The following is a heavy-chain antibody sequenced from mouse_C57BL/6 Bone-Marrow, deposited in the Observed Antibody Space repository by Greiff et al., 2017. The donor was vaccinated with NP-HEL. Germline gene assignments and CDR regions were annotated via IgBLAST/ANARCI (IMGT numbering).Heavy chain of an antibody. Sequence: QVQLQQPGAVLVRPGSSVKLSCKASGYTFTSYWMDWVKQRPGQGLEWIGNIYPSDSETHYNQKFKDKATLTVDKSSSTAYMQLSSLTSEDSAVYYCARGEGYYGSSPWFAYWGQGTLVTVSA. D-gene: IGHD1-1*01. CDR3: ARGEGYYGSSPWFAY. V-gene: IGHV1-61*01. J-gene: IGHJ3*01. CDR2: IYPSDSET. CDR1: GYTFTSYW.